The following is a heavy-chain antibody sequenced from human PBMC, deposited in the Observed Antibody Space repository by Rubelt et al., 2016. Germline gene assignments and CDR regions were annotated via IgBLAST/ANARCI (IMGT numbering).Heavy chain of an antibody. V-gene: IGHV4-59*04. CDR2: IYHAWRT. D-gene: IGHD2-21*02. CDR3: ARLIGYVGDPT. CDR1: GGYTRRSY. Sequence: SVSGGYTRRSYWSWTRQPPGECLEWVGNIYHAWRTYYSPSLESRVTVSIDTSKNQFFLKLSSVTAADTAVYYCARLIGYVGDPTWGQGTLVTVSA. J-gene: IGHJ5*02.